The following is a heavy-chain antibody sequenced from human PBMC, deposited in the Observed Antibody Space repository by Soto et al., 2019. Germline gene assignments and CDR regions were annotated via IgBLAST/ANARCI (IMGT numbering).Heavy chain of an antibody. J-gene: IGHJ6*02. D-gene: IGHD3-3*01. V-gene: IGHV3-30-3*01. CDR2: LSYDGSNK. CDR1: GFTFSSYA. CDR3: ARVQVFGLITPLDYLGMDV. Sequence: GGSLRLCCGASGFTFSSYAMHWVRQAPGKGLEWVTFLSYDGSNKYYADSVKGRFTISRDNSKNTLYLQMNSLRTEDTAGYYCARVQVFGLITPLDYLGMDVWGQGTTVTVSS.